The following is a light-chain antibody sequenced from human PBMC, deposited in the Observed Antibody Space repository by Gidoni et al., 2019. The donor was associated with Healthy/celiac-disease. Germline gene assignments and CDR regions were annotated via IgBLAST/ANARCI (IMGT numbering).Light chain of an antibody. J-gene: IGKJ4*01. CDR1: QSVSSY. CDR3: QQRSNWPLT. CDR2: DAS. Sequence: DIVLTQSPATLSSSPGERATLSCRASQSVSSYVAWYQQKPGQAPRLLIYDASNRATGIPARFSGSGSGTDFTLTISSLEPEDFAVYYCQQRSNWPLTFGGGTKVEIK. V-gene: IGKV3-11*01.